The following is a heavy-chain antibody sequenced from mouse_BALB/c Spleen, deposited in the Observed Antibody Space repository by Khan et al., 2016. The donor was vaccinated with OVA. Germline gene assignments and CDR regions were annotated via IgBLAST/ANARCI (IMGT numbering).Heavy chain of an antibody. CDR1: GFSLTSYG. CDR2: IWSGGST. J-gene: IGHJ3*01. Sequence: QVQLKQSGPGLVQPSQSLSITCTVSGFSLTSYGVHWVRQSPGKGLEWLGVIWSGGSTDYSAAFISRLSISKDISKSQVFFKMNSLQANDTAIYYCARNYDDDEGLAYWGQGTLVTVSA. D-gene: IGHD2-4*01. V-gene: IGHV2-2*02. CDR3: ARNYDDDEGLAY.